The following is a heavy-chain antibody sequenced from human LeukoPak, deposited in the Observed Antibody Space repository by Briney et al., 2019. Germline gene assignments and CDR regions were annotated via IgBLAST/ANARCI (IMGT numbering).Heavy chain of an antibody. CDR3: ARGSQYIWFDP. J-gene: IGHJ5*02. V-gene: IGHV1-18*01. Sequence: ASVKVSLKGSGYSFTSCGISWGWQAPGQGLGWVGWIIDYNDNTNYAQKLQGRVTMTTDTSTSTAYRELRSLRSDDTAVYYCARGSQYIWFDPWGQGTLVTVSS. CDR2: IIDYNDNT. CDR1: GYSFTSCG.